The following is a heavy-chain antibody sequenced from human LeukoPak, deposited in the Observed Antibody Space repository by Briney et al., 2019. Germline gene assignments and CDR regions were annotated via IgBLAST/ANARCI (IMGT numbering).Heavy chain of an antibody. J-gene: IGHJ4*02. D-gene: IGHD6-6*01. CDR1: GYTSTSYY. V-gene: IGHV1-46*01. CDR2: INPSGGST. CDR3: ARDGPRIAALGEDFDY. Sequence: ASVKVSCKASGYTSTSYYMHWVRQAPGQGLECMGIINPSGGSTSYAQKFQGRVTMTRDTSTSTVYMELSSLRSEDTAVYYCARDGPRIAALGEDFDYWGQGTLVTVSS.